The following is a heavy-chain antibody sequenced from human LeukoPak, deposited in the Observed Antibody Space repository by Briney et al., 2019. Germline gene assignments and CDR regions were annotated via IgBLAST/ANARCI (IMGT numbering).Heavy chain of an antibody. D-gene: IGHD3-22*01. J-gene: IGHJ4*02. CDR3: AKDHPDRGYDSSGYYDY. CDR1: GFTFGNSA. V-gene: IGHV3-23*01. Sequence: QPGGSLRLSCEVSGFTFGNSAMSWVRQAPGKGLEWVSAISGSGGSTYYADSVKGRFTISRDNSKNTLYLQMNSLRAEDTAVYYCAKDHPDRGYDSSGYYDYWGQGTLVTVSS. CDR2: ISGSGGST.